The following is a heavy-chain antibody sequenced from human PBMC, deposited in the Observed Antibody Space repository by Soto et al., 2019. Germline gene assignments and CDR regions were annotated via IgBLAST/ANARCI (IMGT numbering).Heavy chain of an antibody. Sequence: QVQLVQSGAEVKKPGSSVKVSCKASGGTFSSYAISWVRQSPGHGLEWMGGIIPIFGTANYAQRFQGRVTITANEATSTAYMERSSMRSEDTAVYYCASHIVVVTAIAPSHLSDHWGQGTLVTVS. CDR2: IIPIFGTA. V-gene: IGHV1-69*01. J-gene: IGHJ4*02. CDR1: GGTFSSYA. CDR3: ASHIVVVTAIAPSHLSDH. D-gene: IGHD2-21*02.